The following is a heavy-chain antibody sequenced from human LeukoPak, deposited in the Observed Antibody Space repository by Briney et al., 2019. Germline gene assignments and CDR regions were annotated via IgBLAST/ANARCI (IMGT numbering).Heavy chain of an antibody. Sequence: GGSLRLSCSASRFTFSSYAMRWVRQAPGKGLEWVSAISGSGGSTYYADSVKGRFAISRDNAKNTLYLQMNSLRAEDTAVYYCAKQHPEDYYDMRYYYMDVWGKGTTVTVSS. V-gene: IGHV3-23*01. CDR1: RFTFSSYA. D-gene: IGHD3-22*01. CDR2: ISGSGGST. CDR3: AKQHPEDYYDMRYYYMDV. J-gene: IGHJ6*03.